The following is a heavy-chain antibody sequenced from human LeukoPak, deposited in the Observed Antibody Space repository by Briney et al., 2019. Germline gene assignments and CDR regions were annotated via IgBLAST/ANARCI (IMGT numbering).Heavy chain of an antibody. CDR2: IYPRDGST. CDR3: ARDQEGFDY. CDR1: GYTFTSNY. J-gene: IGHJ4*02. V-gene: IGHV1-46*01. Sequence: ASVTVSCTASGYTFTSNYIHWVRQAPGQGLGCMGMIYPRDGSTSYAQKFQGRVTVTRDTSTSTVHMELSGLRSEDTAVYYCARDQEGFDYWGQGTLVTVSS.